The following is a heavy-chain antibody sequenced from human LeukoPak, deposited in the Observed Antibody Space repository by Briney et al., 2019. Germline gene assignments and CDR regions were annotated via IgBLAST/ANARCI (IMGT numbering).Heavy chain of an antibody. J-gene: IGHJ4*02. CDR2: ISYDGSNK. V-gene: IGHV3-30*18. CDR1: GFTVSNKY. D-gene: IGHD3-10*01. CDR3: AKDGMYGSGSYYLFDY. Sequence: SGGSLRLSCAASGFTVSNKYMNWVRQAPGKGLEWVAVISYDGSNKYYADSVKGRFTISRDNSKNTLYLQMNSLRAEDTAVYYCAKDGMYGSGSYYLFDYWGQGTLVTVSS.